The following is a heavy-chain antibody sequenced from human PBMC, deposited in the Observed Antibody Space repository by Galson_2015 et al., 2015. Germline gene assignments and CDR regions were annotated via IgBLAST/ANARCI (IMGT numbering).Heavy chain of an antibody. V-gene: IGHV1-46*01. Sequence: SVKVSCKAFGYTFTSYYIHWVRQAPGQRLEWMGIIYPSGGSTTYAQKFQGRVTMTRDTSTSTVYMELRSLRFEDTAVYYCARDRRRLPGITAAGTSDYWGQGTLVTVSS. CDR1: GYTFTSYY. CDR2: IYPSGGST. J-gene: IGHJ4*02. CDR3: ARDRRRLPGITAAGTSDY. D-gene: IGHD6-13*01.